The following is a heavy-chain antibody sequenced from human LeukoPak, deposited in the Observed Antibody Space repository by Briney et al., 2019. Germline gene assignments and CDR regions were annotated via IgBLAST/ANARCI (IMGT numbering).Heavy chain of an antibody. D-gene: IGHD2-21*01. CDR2: INPNSGGT. Sequence: ASVKVSCKASGYTFTGYYMHWVRQAPGQGLEWMGWINPNSGGTNYAQKFQGRVTMTRDTSISTAYMELSRLTSDDTAVYYCARGFSWFVAAAAFDIWGQGTMVTVSS. J-gene: IGHJ3*02. V-gene: IGHV1-2*02. CDR3: ARGFSWFVAAAAFDI. CDR1: GYTFTGYY.